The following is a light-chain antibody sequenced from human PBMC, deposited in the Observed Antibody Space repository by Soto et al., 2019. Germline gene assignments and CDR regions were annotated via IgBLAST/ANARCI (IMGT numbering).Light chain of an antibody. V-gene: IGKV1-5*01. CDR1: ESIVTW. CDR3: QQYNSYWT. CDR2: DAS. Sequence: DIQMTQSPSTLSASVGDRVTITCRASESIVTWLAWYQHKPGKAPKLLIFDASNLESGVPSRFSGSGSGTELTLTSSSLQSEEFATYYFQQYNSYWTFGQGTKGEVK. J-gene: IGKJ1*01.